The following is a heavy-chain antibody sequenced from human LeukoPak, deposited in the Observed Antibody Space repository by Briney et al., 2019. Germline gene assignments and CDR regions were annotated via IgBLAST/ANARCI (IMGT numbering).Heavy chain of an antibody. D-gene: IGHD6-13*01. J-gene: IGHJ4*02. Sequence: SETLSLTCAVYGGSFSGYYWSGIRQPPGKGLEWIGEINHSGSTNYSPSLKSRVTISVDTSKNQFSPKLSSVTAADTAVYYCARLYIAAAGLIDYWGQGTLVTVSS. V-gene: IGHV4-34*01. CDR3: ARLYIAAAGLIDY. CDR1: GGSFSGYY. CDR2: INHSGST.